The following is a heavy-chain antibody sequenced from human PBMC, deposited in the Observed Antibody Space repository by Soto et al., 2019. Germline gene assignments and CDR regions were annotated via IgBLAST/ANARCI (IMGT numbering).Heavy chain of an antibody. Sequence: SVKVSCKTSGYSFHNSGISWVRQAPGQGLEWMGGIIPISGSARYAPKFQGRVTITADEFTTTAHMELTSLRADDTAIYYCARFSLATSYWGQGTLVTVSS. CDR3: ARFSLATSY. CDR2: IIPISGSA. J-gene: IGHJ4*02. CDR1: GYSFHNSG. V-gene: IGHV1-69*13.